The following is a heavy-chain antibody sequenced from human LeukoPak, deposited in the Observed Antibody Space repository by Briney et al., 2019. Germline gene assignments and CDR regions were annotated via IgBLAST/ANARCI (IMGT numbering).Heavy chain of an antibody. Sequence: SETLSLTCTVSSGSISNYYWSWIRQSAGKGLEWIGRISSSGSTNYNPSLKSRVTMSVDTSKNRFSLNLTFVTAADTAVYYCAREVEAAGRGFDPWGQGTLVTVCS. CDR1: SGSISNYY. V-gene: IGHV4-4*07. CDR3: AREVEAAGRGFDP. J-gene: IGHJ5*02. CDR2: ISSSGST. D-gene: IGHD6-13*01.